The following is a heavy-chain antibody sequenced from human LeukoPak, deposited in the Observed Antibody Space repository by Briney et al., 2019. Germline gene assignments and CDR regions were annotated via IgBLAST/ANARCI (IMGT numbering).Heavy chain of an antibody. CDR1: GFTFSSYD. Sequence: PGGSLRLSCAASGFTFSSYDMSWVRQAPGKGLEWVSSINNSDAHTYYADSVKGRFTISRDNSKNSLYLQMNSLRDEDTAVCYCARGRQGSYFYYWCQGTLVTVSS. J-gene: IGHJ4*02. V-gene: IGHV3-23*01. CDR3: ARGRQGSYFYY. CDR2: INNSDAHT.